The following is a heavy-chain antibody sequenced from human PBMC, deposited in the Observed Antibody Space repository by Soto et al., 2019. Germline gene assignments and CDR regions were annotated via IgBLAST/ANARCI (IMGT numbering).Heavy chain of an antibody. CDR1: GGSISGYH. Sequence: SETLSLTCSISGGSISGYHWNWIRQTPGKGVEWIGCFHNSGNPKYSSSLKSRVTISLDMSERQSSLKLRSVTAADTAVYFCARLPGYCSGDSCRIDYWGQGTLVTVSS. J-gene: IGHJ4*02. CDR2: FHNSGNP. CDR3: ARLPGYCSGDSCRIDY. V-gene: IGHV4-59*01. D-gene: IGHD2-15*01.